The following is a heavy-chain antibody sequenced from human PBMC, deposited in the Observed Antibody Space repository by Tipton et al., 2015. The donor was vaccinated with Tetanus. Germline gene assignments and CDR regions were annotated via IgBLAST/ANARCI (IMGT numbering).Heavy chain of an antibody. CDR1: GFIVSSHY. V-gene: IGHV3-53*01. CDR3: VAGGAFDY. J-gene: IGHJ4*02. D-gene: IGHD3-10*01. Sequence: GSLRLSCVASGFIVSSHYMSWVRQAPGKGLEWVSVMYSGGDTYYVDSVKGRFSISRDNAKNTLYLQMRSLRAEDTAVYYCVAGGAFDYWGQGTLVAVSS. CDR2: MYSGGDT.